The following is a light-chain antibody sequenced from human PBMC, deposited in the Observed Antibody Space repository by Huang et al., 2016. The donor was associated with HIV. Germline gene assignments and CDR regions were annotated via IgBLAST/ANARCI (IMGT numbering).Light chain of an antibody. CDR3: QQRTSWVFT. CDR2: DAS. J-gene: IGKJ3*01. Sequence: IVLTPSPRLLALSSGEEATLSCRASGNINRHFCWYHQKPGQPPRLLIYDASDRATGIPARFTGNGSGTDFTLTISSLEPDDFAIYFCQQRTSWVFTFGPGTIVDVK. CDR1: GNINRH. V-gene: IGKV3-11*01.